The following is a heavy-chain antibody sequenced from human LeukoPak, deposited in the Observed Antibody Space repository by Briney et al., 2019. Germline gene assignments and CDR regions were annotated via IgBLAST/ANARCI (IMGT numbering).Heavy chain of an antibody. CDR1: GYSIGTGYY. Sequence: SETLSLTCTVSGYSIGTGYYWGWVRPPPGKRLEWIGSIYHSGSTYYNPSLKSRVTISIDTSKNQFSLRLSSVTAADTAVYYCAGKYYYDSSGYFYVDYWGQGTLVTVSS. CDR3: AGKYYYDSSGYFYVDY. V-gene: IGHV4-38-2*02. J-gene: IGHJ4*02. CDR2: IYHSGST. D-gene: IGHD3-22*01.